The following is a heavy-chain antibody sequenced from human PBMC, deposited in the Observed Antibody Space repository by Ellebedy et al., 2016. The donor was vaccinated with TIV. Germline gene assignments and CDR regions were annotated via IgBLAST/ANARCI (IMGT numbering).Heavy chain of an antibody. CDR1: GYNFINYA. J-gene: IGHJ6*02. Sequence: AASVKVSCKASGYNFINYAISWVRQAPGQGLEWMGWISGSNGNTNYAQNFRGRVTLPTDTSTSTGYMEVRSLTSDDTAVYYCARDGLMDVWGQGTSVTVSS. V-gene: IGHV1-18*01. CDR3: ARDGLMDV. CDR2: ISGSNGNT.